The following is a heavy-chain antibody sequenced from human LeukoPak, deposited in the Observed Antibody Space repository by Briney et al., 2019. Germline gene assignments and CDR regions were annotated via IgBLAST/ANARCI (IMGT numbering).Heavy chain of an antibody. CDR2: INPNSGGT. Sequence: ASVKVSCKASGYTFTGYYMHWVRQAPGQGLEWMGWINPNSGGTNYAQKLQGRVTMTTDTSTSTAYMELRSLRSDDTAVYYCARDRVTFGSWTDYWGQGTLVTVSS. CDR3: ARDRVTFGSWTDY. CDR1: GYTFTGYY. V-gene: IGHV1-2*02. J-gene: IGHJ4*02. D-gene: IGHD6-13*01.